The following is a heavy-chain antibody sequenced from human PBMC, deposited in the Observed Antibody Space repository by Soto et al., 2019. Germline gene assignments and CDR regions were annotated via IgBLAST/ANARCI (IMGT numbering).Heavy chain of an antibody. D-gene: IGHD3-10*01. CDR1: GFTFSSYA. Sequence: GGSLRLSCAASGFTFSSYAMSWVRQAPGKGLEWVSAISGSGGSTYYADSVKGRFTISRDNSKNTLYLQMNSLRAEDTAVYYCAGGAVVRGVIIYYGMDVWGQGTTVTVSS. CDR2: ISGSGGST. V-gene: IGHV3-23*01. J-gene: IGHJ6*02. CDR3: AGGAVVRGVIIYYGMDV.